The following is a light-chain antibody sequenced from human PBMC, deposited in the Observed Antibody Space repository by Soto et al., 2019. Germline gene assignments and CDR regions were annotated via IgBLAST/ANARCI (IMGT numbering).Light chain of an antibody. CDR3: QQYYNYPIT. J-gene: IGKJ5*01. CDR1: QSISSW. V-gene: IGKV1-5*01. CDR2: AAS. Sequence: DIQMTQSPSTLSGSVGDRVTITGRASQSISSWLAWYQQKPGKAPKLLIYAASTLQSGVPSRFSGSESGTDFTLTISCLQSEDFATYYCQQYYNYPITFGQGTRLEI.